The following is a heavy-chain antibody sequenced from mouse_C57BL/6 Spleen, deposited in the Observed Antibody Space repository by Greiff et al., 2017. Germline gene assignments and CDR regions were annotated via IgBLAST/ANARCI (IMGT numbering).Heavy chain of an antibody. CDR1: GYTFTSYW. CDR3: ARPPHYCGSSWFAY. V-gene: IGHV1-50*01. CDR2: IDPSDSYT. D-gene: IGHD1-1*01. J-gene: IGHJ3*01. Sequence: QVQLQQPGAELVKPGASVKLSCKASGYTFTSYWMQWVQQRPGQGLEWIGEIDPSDSYTNYNHKFKGKATLTVDTSSSTACMPLSSLTSEDYAVYYCARPPHYCGSSWFAYWGQGTLVTVSA.